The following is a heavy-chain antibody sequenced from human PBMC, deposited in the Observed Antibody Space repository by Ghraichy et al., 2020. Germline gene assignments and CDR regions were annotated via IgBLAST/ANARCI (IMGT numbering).Heavy chain of an antibody. CDR3: ALPKEWLLLNYYYGMDV. Sequence: GGSLRLSCAASGFTFSSYAMSWVRQAPGKGLEWVSAISGSGGSTYYADSVKGRFTISRDNSKNTLYLQMNSLRAEDTAVYYCALPKEWLLLNYYYGMDVWGQGTTVTVSS. V-gene: IGHV3-23*01. CDR2: ISGSGGST. CDR1: GFTFSSYA. D-gene: IGHD3-3*01. J-gene: IGHJ6*02.